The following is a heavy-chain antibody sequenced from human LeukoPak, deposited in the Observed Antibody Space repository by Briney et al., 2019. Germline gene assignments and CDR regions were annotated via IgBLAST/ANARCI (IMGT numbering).Heavy chain of an antibody. CDR3: AKSRIAARRGYYYGMDV. J-gene: IGHJ6*02. V-gene: IGHV3-9*01. Sequence: GRSLRLSCAASGFTFDDYAMHWVRQAPGKGLEWVSGISWNSGSIGYADSVKGRFTISRDNANNSLYLQMNSLRAEDTALYYCAKSRIAARRGYYYGMDVWGQGTTVTVSS. CDR1: GFTFDDYA. CDR2: ISWNSGSI. D-gene: IGHD6-6*01.